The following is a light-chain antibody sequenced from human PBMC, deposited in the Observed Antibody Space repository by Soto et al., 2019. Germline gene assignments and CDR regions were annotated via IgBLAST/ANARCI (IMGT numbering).Light chain of an antibody. V-gene: IGLV1-51*02. Sequence: QSVLTQPPSVSAAPGQKVTISCSGSSSNIGNNYVSWYQQLPGTAPKLLIYENNKRPSGIPDRFSGSKSGTSATLGITGLQTGDEADYYCGTWDSSLSAALAVFGGGTKLTVL. CDR1: SSNIGNNY. CDR2: ENN. J-gene: IGLJ2*01. CDR3: GTWDSSLSAALAV.